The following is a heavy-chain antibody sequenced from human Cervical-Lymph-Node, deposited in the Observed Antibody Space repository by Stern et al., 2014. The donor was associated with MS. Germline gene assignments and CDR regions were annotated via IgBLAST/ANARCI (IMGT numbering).Heavy chain of an antibody. CDR1: GYTFPSYG. CDR3: ARATDYGTN. J-gene: IGHJ4*02. CDR2: ISAYNGAT. Sequence: QVQLLESGAEVKKPGASMKVSCKASGYTFPSYGITWGRQAPGKGLEWMGWISAYNGATNYAQKRQGRVTMTTDPSTSSAYMELRSLTSDDTAMYYCARATDYGTNWGQGTLVTVSS. D-gene: IGHD4-17*01. V-gene: IGHV1-18*01.